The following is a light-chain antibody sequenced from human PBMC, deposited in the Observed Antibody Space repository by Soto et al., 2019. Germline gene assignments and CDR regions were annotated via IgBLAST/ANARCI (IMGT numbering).Light chain of an antibody. CDR3: QKANSFPIN. J-gene: IGKJ5*01. Sequence: DIQMTQSPCTLSASVRDKGTSTCRASQSISRASQSISRCLACYQQKAGKAPKVLIYKASSSESGVPTRFSGSGSGTEFTLIISRLQADDFATYYCQKANSFPINCGQGTRREIK. CDR1: QSISRC. CDR2: KAS. V-gene: IGKV1-5*03.